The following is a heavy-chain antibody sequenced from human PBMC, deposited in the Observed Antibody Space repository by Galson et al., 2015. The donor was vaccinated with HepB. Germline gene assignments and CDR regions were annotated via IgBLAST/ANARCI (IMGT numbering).Heavy chain of an antibody. D-gene: IGHD3-22*01. Sequence: SLRLSCAASGFTFSSYWMSWVRQAPGKGLEWVANIKQDGSEKYYVDSVKGRFTISRDTAKNSLYLQMNSLRAEDTAVYYCARDQGGYYDSITRFDLWGRGTLVTVSS. CDR1: GFTFSSYW. CDR3: ARDQGGYYDSITRFDL. J-gene: IGHJ2*01. CDR2: IKQDGSEK. V-gene: IGHV3-7*01.